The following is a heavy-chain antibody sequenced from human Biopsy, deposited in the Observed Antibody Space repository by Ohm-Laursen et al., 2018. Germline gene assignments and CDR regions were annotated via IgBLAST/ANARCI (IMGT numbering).Heavy chain of an antibody. CDR2: IYYSVMT. CDR1: GGDINNYY. V-gene: IGHV4-59*01. CDR3: ARDSGILNYGNFKYYHYYGMDV. D-gene: IGHD4-11*01. J-gene: IGHJ6*02. Sequence: TLSLTCNVSGGDINNYYWSWIRQPPGKGLEWIGHIYYSVMTNYNPSLQSRVSISVDTSRNQVSLTLSSVTAADTAVYYCARDSGILNYGNFKYYHYYGMDVWGQGTKVTVSS.